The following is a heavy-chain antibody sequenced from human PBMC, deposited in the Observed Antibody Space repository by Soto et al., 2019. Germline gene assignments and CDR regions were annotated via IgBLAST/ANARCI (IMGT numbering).Heavy chain of an antibody. CDR3: ASGSRFCSDGTCSYFNYFQH. Sequence: PGGSLRLSCAASGFTFSSYARSWVRLAPGKGLEWVAVISYDGSNKYYGDYVKGRFTIARDNYKNTVYLQMNSLRGEDTAVYYCASGSRFCSDGTCSYFNYFQHWRQGALVTVSS. CDR2: ISYDGSNK. V-gene: IGHV3-30*03. J-gene: IGHJ1*01. CDR1: GFTFSSYA. D-gene: IGHD2-15*01.